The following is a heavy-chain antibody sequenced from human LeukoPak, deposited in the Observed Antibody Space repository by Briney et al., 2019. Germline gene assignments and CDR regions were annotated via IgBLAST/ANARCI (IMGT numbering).Heavy chain of an antibody. Sequence: TPSQTLSLTCAVYGGSFSGYYWSWIRQPPGKGLEWIGEINHSGSTNYNPSLKSRVTISVDTSKNQFSLKLSSVTAADTAVYYCARFRAAAGNNWFDPWGQGTLVTVSS. CDR2: INHSGST. V-gene: IGHV4-34*01. J-gene: IGHJ5*02. CDR3: ARFRAAAGNNWFDP. D-gene: IGHD6-13*01. CDR1: GGSFSGYY.